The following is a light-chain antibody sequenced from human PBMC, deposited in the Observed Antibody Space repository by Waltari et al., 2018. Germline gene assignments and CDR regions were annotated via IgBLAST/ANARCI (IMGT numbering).Light chain of an antibody. CDR2: DVI. CDR3: SSQSTNSVVL. CDR1: TSDVGGFNS. Sequence: QSALTQPASVSGSPGQSITISCTGTTSDVGGFNSVSWYHVHPGQAPRVMIYDVINRPSGVSDRFSASKSGNTASLTISGLQAEDEGDYYCSSQSTNSVVLFGGGTKLTVL. V-gene: IGLV2-14*03. J-gene: IGLJ3*02.